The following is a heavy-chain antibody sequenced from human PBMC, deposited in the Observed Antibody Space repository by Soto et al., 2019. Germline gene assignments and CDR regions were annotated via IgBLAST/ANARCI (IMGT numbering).Heavy chain of an antibody. Sequence: PGGSLRLSCAASGFTFSSYWMHWVRQAPGKGLVWVSRINSDGSSTSYADSVKGRFTISRDNAKNTLYLQMSSLRAEDTAVYYCARGRTEWLLRQHLFDYWGQGTLVTVSS. CDR2: INSDGSST. V-gene: IGHV3-74*01. J-gene: IGHJ4*02. CDR1: GFTFSSYW. D-gene: IGHD3-3*01. CDR3: ARGRTEWLLRQHLFDY.